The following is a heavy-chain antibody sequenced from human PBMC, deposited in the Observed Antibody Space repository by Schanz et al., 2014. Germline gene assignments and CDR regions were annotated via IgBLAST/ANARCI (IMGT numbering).Heavy chain of an antibody. CDR1: GFTFRSYG. D-gene: IGHD6-6*01. Sequence: VQLVESGGGLVQPGGSLRLSCEASGFTFRSYGMHWVRQAPGKGLEWVAIIWYDGSNKYYADSVKGRFTISRDNAKNSVFLQMNRLRAEDTAVYYCATEGPRGTRHPINYYYAMDNWGQGTKVTV. J-gene: IGHJ6*02. V-gene: IGHV3-33*08. CDR3: ATEGPRGTRHPINYYYAMDN. CDR2: IWYDGSNK.